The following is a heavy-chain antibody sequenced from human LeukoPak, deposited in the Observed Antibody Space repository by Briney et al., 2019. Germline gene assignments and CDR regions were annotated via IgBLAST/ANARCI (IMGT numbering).Heavy chain of an antibody. CDR2: MYYTGSA. J-gene: IGHJ6*03. V-gene: IGHV4-59*08. Sequence: PSETLSLTCTVSGGSISRYYWSWIRQPPGKGLECIGYMYYTGSANYNPSLKSRVTISVDTSKNQFSLKLSSVTAADTAVYYCARHYGSGDYYYYYYMDVWGKGTTVTISS. D-gene: IGHD3-10*01. CDR3: ARHYGSGDYYYYYYMDV. CDR1: GGSISRYY.